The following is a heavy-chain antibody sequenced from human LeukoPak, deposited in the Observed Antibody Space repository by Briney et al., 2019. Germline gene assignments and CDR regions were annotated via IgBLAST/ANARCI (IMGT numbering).Heavy chain of an antibody. CDR1: GYTFTNYG. D-gene: IGHD6-13*01. V-gene: IGHV1-18*01. CDR2: ISAYNGDT. J-gene: IGHJ4*02. Sequence: ASVKVSCKASGYTFTNYGISWVRQAPGQGLEWMGWISAYNGDTNYAQKFQGRVTMTTDTSTSTAYMEVRSLRSDDTAVYYCARGPIAVVGVTAPPYWGQGTLVTVSS. CDR3: ARGPIAVVGVTAPPY.